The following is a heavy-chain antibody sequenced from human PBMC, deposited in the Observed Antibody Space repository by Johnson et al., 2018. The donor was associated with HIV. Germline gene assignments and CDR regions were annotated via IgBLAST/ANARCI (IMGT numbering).Heavy chain of an antibody. D-gene: IGHD3-3*01. Sequence: QMLLVESGGGLVQPGRSLRLSCAASGFTFSSYGMHWVRQAPGKGLEWVAVIWYDGSNNYYADSVKGRFTISRDNSKNTLYLQMNSLRAEDTAVYYCAKDLRITIFGVVPPHDAFDIWGQGTMVTVSS. CDR1: GFTFSSYG. J-gene: IGHJ3*02. CDR2: IWYDGSNN. V-gene: IGHV3-33*06. CDR3: AKDLRITIFGVVPPHDAFDI.